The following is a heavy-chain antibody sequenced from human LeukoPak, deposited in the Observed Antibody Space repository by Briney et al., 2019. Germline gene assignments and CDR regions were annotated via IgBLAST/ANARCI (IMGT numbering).Heavy chain of an antibody. CDR3: EKYNQDRTHI. Sequence: GGSLRLSCAASGFTFSSYRMHGLRQARDKGVEWVAFIRNDGSNKVYEDSVKGRFTISRDNYKNTLYVQMNSLRAEDTAVYYCEKYNQDRTHIWGQGTMVTVSS. CDR2: IRNDGSNK. CDR1: GFTFSSYR. D-gene: IGHD1-14*01. V-gene: IGHV3-30*02. J-gene: IGHJ3*02.